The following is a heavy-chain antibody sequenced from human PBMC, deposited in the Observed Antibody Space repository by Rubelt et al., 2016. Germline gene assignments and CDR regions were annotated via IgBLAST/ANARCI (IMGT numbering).Heavy chain of an antibody. CDR3: ARRDGYNWDDGFDI. J-gene: IGHJ3*02. CDR1: GYTFTSYG. D-gene: IGHD5-24*01. CDR2: ISAYNGNT. Sequence: QVQLVQSGAEVKKPGASVKVSCKASGYTFTSYGISWVRQAPGQGLEWMGWISAYNGNTNYAQKCQGRVTMTTDKSTGTAYMELRSLGSKDTAVYYCARRDGYNWDDGFDIWGQGTMVTVSS. V-gene: IGHV1-18*01.